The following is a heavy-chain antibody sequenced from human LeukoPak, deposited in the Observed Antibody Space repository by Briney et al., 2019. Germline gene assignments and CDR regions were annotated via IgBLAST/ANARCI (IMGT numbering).Heavy chain of an antibody. V-gene: IGHV4-4*07. CDR1: GGSISSYY. Sequence: SETLSLTCTVSGGSISSYYWSWIRQPAGKGLEWIGRIYNSGSTNYNPSLKSRVTMSVDTSKNQFSLKLSSVTAADTAVYYCARGTPPPFWSSGRGDYYFDYWGQGTLVTVSS. CDR3: ARGTPPPFWSSGRGDYYFDY. D-gene: IGHD3-3*01. CDR2: IYNSGST. J-gene: IGHJ4*02.